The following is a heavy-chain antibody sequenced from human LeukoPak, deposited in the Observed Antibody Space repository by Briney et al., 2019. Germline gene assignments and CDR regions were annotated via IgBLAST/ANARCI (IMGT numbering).Heavy chain of an antibody. CDR3: ARGSRYCSSTSCWEFDY. Sequence: ASVKVSCKASGYTFTGYYMHWVRQAPGQGLEWMGWINPNSGGTNYAQKFQGRVTMTRDTSISTAYMELSRLRSDDTAVYHCARGSRYCSSTSCWEFDYWGQGTLVTVSS. CDR2: INPNSGGT. D-gene: IGHD2-2*01. J-gene: IGHJ4*02. CDR1: GYTFTGYY. V-gene: IGHV1-2*02.